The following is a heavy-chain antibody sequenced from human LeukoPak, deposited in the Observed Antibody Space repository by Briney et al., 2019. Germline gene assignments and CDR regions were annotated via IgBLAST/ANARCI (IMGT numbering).Heavy chain of an antibody. CDR3: ARAEIIKYYYDSSGHLAR. Sequence: ASVKVSCKASGYTFTGYYMHWVRQAPGQGLEWMGWINPNSGGTNYAQKFQGRVTMTRDTSTSTAYMELRSLRSDDTAVYYCARAEIIKYYYDSSGHLARWGQGTMVTVSS. CDR2: INPNSGGT. D-gene: IGHD3-22*01. CDR1: GYTFTGYY. V-gene: IGHV1-2*02. J-gene: IGHJ3*01.